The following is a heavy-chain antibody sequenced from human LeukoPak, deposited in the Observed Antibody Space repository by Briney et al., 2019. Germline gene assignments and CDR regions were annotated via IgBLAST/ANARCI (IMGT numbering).Heavy chain of an antibody. CDR3: ARGLSGYDYLFDY. V-gene: IGHV1-69*04. CDR2: IIPILGIA. J-gene: IGHJ4*02. Sequence: GASVKVSCKASGYTFTSYGISWVRQAPGQGLEWMGRIIPILGIANYAQKFQGRVTITADKSTSTAYMELSSLRSEDTAVYYCARGLSGYDYLFDYWGQGTLVTVSS. CDR1: GYTFTSYG. D-gene: IGHD5-12*01.